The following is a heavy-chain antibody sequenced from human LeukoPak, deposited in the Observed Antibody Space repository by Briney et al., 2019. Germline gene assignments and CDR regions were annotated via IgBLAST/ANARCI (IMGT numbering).Heavy chain of an antibody. CDR2: IYYSGRI. CDR3: ASMVRGVIDFPFDY. D-gene: IGHD3-10*01. J-gene: IGHJ4*02. V-gene: IGHV4-59*08. CDR1: GGSVSSYY. Sequence: SETLSLTCTVSGGSVSSYYWSWIRQPPGKGLEWVGYIYYSGRINYNPSLKSRVTISVDTSKNQFSLKLSSVTAADTAVYYCASMVRGVIDFPFDYWGQGTLVTVSS.